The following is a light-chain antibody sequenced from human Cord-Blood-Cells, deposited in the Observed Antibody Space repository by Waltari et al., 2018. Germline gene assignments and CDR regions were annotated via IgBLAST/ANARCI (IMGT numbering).Light chain of an antibody. CDR2: WAS. CDR1: QSDLYSSNNKNY. V-gene: IGKV4-1*01. J-gene: IGKJ1*01. Sequence: DILMTQSSDALAVSLGERATINCKSSQSDLYSSNNKNYLAWYQQKPGQPPKLLIYWASTRESGVPDRFSGSGSGTDFTLTISSLQAEDVAVYYCQQYYSTPRTFGQGTKVEIK. CDR3: QQYYSTPRT.